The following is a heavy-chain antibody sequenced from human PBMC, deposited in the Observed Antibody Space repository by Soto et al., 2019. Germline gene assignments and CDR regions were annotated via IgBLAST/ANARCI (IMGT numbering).Heavy chain of an antibody. D-gene: IGHD2-2*02. Sequence: PGESLKLSCKGSGYSFTSYWIGWVRQMPGKGLEWMGIIYPGDSDTRYGPSFQGQVTISADKSISTAYLQWSSLKASDTAMYYCARTPHCSSTSCYTQGGSYYYGMDVWGQGTRVTVSS. CDR2: IYPGDSDT. CDR1: GYSFTSYW. J-gene: IGHJ6*02. V-gene: IGHV5-51*01. CDR3: ARTPHCSSTSCYTQGGSYYYGMDV.